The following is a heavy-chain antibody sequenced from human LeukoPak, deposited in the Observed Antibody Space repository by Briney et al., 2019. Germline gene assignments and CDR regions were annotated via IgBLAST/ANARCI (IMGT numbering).Heavy chain of an antibody. CDR1: GGSISSYY. V-gene: IGHV4-59*01. Sequence: SETLSLTCAVSGGSISSYYWSWIRQPPGKGLEWIGYIYYSGSTNYNPSLKSQVTISVDTSKNQFSLRLSSVTAADTAVYYCARVKYYYDSSGYYRIYYFDYWGQGTLVTVSS. J-gene: IGHJ4*02. CDR2: IYYSGST. CDR3: ARVKYYYDSSGYYRIYYFDY. D-gene: IGHD3-22*01.